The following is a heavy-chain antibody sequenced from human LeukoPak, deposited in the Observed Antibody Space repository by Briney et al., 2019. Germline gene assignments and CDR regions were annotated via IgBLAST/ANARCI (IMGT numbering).Heavy chain of an antibody. V-gene: IGHV4-38-2*01. CDR3: ARQHDSYYYYYIDV. CDR2: LYHSNSA. Sequence: SETLSLTCAVSGYSTRIGYYWVWIRKPPGRGLEWIGSLYHSNSAYYNTSLRSRVSMSVDTSKNQYSLTLSFVTAADTAVYYCARQHDSYYYYYIDVWGSGTTVTVSS. J-gene: IGHJ6*03. CDR1: GYSTRIGYY.